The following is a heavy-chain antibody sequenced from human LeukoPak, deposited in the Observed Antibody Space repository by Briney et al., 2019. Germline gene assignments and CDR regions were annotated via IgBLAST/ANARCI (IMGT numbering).Heavy chain of an antibody. Sequence: ASVKVSCKAFGYTFTAYYMHWVRQAPGQGLEWMGWINPNSGGTNYAQKFQGRVTMTRDTSISTAYMELSRLRSDDTAVYYCARGLSDCSSTSCYPSWFDPWGQGTLVTVSS. CDR2: INPNSGGT. CDR3: ARGLSDCSSTSCYPSWFDP. D-gene: IGHD2-2*01. V-gene: IGHV1-2*02. CDR1: GYTFTAYY. J-gene: IGHJ5*02.